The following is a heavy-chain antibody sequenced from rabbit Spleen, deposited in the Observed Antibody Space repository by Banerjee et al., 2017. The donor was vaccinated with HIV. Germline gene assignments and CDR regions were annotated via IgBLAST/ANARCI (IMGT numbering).Heavy chain of an antibody. CDR2: IHGGDSVT. J-gene: IGHJ4*01. Sequence: QQQLEESGGGLVKPGGTLTLTCKASGIDFSSSYYVYWVRQAPGKGLEWIACIHGGDSVTWYAPWATGRFTISSHNAQNTLYLQLSSLTAADTATYFCVRDQAGDADYGPYYLNLWGQGTLVTVS. V-gene: IGHV1S43*01. D-gene: IGHD2-1*01. CDR3: VRDQAGDADYGPYYLNL. CDR1: GIDFSSSYY.